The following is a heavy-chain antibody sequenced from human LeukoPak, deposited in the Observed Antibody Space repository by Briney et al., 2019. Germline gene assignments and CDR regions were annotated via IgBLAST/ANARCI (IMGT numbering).Heavy chain of an antibody. CDR1: GYTFTGYY. D-gene: IGHD5-24*01. J-gene: IGHJ3*02. Sequence: ASVKVSCKASGYTFTGYYMHWVRQAPGQGLEWMGWINPNSGGTDYAQKFQGRVTLTRDTSTSTAYMELSRLRSDDTAVHYCARERRRHGYTDDAFDIWGPGTMVTVSS. CDR2: INPNSGGT. CDR3: ARERRRHGYTDDAFDI. V-gene: IGHV1-2*02.